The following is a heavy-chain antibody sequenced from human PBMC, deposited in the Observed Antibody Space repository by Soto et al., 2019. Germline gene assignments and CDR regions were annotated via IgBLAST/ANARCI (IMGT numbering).Heavy chain of an antibody. CDR2: ISYDGSNK. CDR3: XXXXXXXVIDY. Sequence: QVQLVESGGGVVQPGRSLRLSCAASGFTFSTYGMHWVRQAPGKGLEWVAVISYDGSNKYYADSVKGRFTISRDNSKXXXXXXXXXXXXXXXXXXXXXXXXXXXVIDYWGQGTLVTVSS. CDR1: GFTFSTYG. V-gene: IGHV3-30*03. J-gene: IGHJ4*02.